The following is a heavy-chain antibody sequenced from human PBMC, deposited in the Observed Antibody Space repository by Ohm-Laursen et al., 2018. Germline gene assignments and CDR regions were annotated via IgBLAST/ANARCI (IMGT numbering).Heavy chain of an antibody. CDR1: GFTVSSNY. D-gene: IGHD2-15*01. J-gene: IGHJ3*02. Sequence: SLRLPCSASGFTVSSNYMSWVRQAPGKGLEWVSGISGSGSRTYYADSVKGRFTISRDNSKNTVHLQMNSLRAEDTAVYYCAKVYYCSGGSCYSWELTNGFDIWGQGTMVTVSS. CDR3: AKVYYCSGGSCYSWELTNGFDI. V-gene: IGHV3-23*01. CDR2: ISGSGSRT.